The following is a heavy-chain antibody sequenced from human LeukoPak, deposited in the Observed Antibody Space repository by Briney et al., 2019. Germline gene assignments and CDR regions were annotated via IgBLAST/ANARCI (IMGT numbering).Heavy chain of an antibody. Sequence: GGSLRLSRAASGFTFSSYAMSWVRQAPGKGLEWVSAISGSGGSTYYADSVKGRFTISRDNSKNTLYLQMNSLRAEDTGVYYCAKEGELPTHFDYWGQGTLVTVSS. CDR1: GFTFSSYA. J-gene: IGHJ4*02. CDR3: AKEGELPTHFDY. V-gene: IGHV3-23*01. CDR2: ISGSGGST. D-gene: IGHD1-26*01.